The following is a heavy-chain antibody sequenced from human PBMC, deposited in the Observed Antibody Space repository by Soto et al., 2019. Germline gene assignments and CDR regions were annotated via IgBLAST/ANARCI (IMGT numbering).Heavy chain of an antibody. Sequence: EVQLVESGGGLVQPGRSLRLSCAASGFTFDDYAMHWVRQAPGKGLEWVSGISWNSGSIGYADSVKGRFTISRDNAKNSLYLQMNSLRAEDTALYYCAKDGTSATDEHYYYYYMDVWGKGTTVTVSS. CDR2: ISWNSGSI. D-gene: IGHD6-25*01. CDR3: AKDGTSATDEHYYYYYMDV. V-gene: IGHV3-9*01. J-gene: IGHJ6*03. CDR1: GFTFDDYA.